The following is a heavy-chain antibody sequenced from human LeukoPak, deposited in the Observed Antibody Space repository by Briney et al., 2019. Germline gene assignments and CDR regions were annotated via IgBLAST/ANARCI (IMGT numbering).Heavy chain of an antibody. J-gene: IGHJ6*03. Sequence: ASVNVSFKASGYTFTIYDINWGRQATGQGLEWMGWMNPNSGNTGYAQKFQGRVTMTRNTSTSAAYLGLSILRSEDTAVYYCARGDRVDEYYYYYYMDVWGKGTTVTVSS. D-gene: IGHD3-3*01. CDR2: MNPNSGNT. V-gene: IGHV1-8*01. CDR1: GYTFTIYD. CDR3: ARGDRVDEYYYYYYMDV.